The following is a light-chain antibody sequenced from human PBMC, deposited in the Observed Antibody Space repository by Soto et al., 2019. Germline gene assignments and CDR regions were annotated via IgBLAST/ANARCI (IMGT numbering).Light chain of an antibody. CDR3: SSYTTSSTRV. CDR1: SSDVGAYDY. Sequence: QSALTQPASVSGSPGQSITISCTGTSSDVGAYDYVSWYQQHPDKAPKLMIYEVSHRPSGVSNRFSGSKSVNTATLTISGRQAEDEADYYCSSYTTSSTRVFGTGTKLTVL. CDR2: EVS. J-gene: IGLJ1*01. V-gene: IGLV2-14*03.